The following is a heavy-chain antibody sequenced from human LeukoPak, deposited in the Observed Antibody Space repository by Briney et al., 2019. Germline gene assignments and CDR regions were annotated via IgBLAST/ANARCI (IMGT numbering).Heavy chain of an antibody. CDR2: TYPGDSDT. J-gene: IGHJ4*02. CDR1: GYSFTSYW. Sequence: GESLRISCKGSGYSFTSYWLGWDRQIPGKGLEWIGITYPGDSDTTYSPSLQGQVTFSAANSIGTAYLQWSSLKALDTAMYYCATSRIMATISPFDYWGQGTLVTVSS. D-gene: IGHD5-24*01. CDR3: ATSRIMATISPFDY. V-gene: IGHV5-51*01.